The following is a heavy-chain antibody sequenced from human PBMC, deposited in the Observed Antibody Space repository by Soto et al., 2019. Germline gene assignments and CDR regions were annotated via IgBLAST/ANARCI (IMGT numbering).Heavy chain of an antibody. Sequence: GGSLTLSCAASGFSFSTYAMGWVRQAPGKGLEWVSVLSNSGGETYYADSVKGRFTISRDNSKNTLYLQMSSLSADESAVYFGARGSKDSYTGSRIFDFWGRGTLVTVSS. CDR1: GFSFSTYA. V-gene: IGHV3-23*01. CDR3: ARGSKDSYTGSRIFDF. CDR2: LSNSGGET. J-gene: IGHJ4*02. D-gene: IGHD3-10*01.